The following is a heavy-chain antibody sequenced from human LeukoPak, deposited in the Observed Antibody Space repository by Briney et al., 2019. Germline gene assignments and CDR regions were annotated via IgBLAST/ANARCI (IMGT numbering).Heavy chain of an antibody. V-gene: IGHV4-59*01. Sequence: PSETLSLTCTVSGGSISSYYWSWIRQPPRKGLEWIGYIYYSGSTNYNPSLKSRVTISVDTSKNQFSLKLSSVTAADTAVYYCARVRAAAGLRWFDPWGQGTLVTVSS. D-gene: IGHD6-13*01. CDR3: ARVRAAAGLRWFDP. CDR2: IYYSGST. CDR1: GGSISSYY. J-gene: IGHJ5*02.